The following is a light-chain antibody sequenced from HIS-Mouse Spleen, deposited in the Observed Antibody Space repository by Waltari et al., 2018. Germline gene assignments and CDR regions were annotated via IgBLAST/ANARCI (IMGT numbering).Light chain of an antibody. CDR2: EGS. V-gene: IGLV2-23*03. CDR3: CSYAGSSTFV. Sequence: QSALTQPASVSGSPGQSITISCTGTSSAVGRYNLVSWSQQHPAKAPKLMIYEGSKRPSGVSNRFSGSKSGNTASLTISGLQAEDEADYYCCSYAGSSTFVFGTGTKVTVL. CDR1: SSAVGRYNL. J-gene: IGLJ1*01.